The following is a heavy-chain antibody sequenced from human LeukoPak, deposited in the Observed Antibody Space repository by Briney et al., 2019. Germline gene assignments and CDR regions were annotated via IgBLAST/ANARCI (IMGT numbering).Heavy chain of an antibody. CDR3: ASQGATIRRGGAFDI. J-gene: IGHJ3*02. CDR1: GGTFSSYA. CDR2: IIPILGIA. Sequence: WASVKVSCKASGGTFSSYAISWVRQAPGQGLEWMGRIIPILGIANYAQKFQGRVTITADKSTSTAYRELSSLRSEDTAVYYCASQGATIRRGGAFDIWGQGTMVTVSS. V-gene: IGHV1-69*04. D-gene: IGHD5-12*01.